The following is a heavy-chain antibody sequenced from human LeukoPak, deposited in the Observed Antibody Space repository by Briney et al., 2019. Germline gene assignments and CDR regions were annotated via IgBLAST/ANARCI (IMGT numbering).Heavy chain of an antibody. Sequence: GGSLRLSCAASGFTFSSYWMHWVRHAPGKGLVWVSRINSDGSSTSYADSVKGRLTISRDNAKNTLYLQMNSLRDEDTAVYYXAKGGRNVIDYWGQGTLVTVSS. CDR2: INSDGSST. CDR1: GFTFSSYW. D-gene: IGHD1-26*01. V-gene: IGHV3-74*01. CDR3: AKGGRNVIDY. J-gene: IGHJ4*02.